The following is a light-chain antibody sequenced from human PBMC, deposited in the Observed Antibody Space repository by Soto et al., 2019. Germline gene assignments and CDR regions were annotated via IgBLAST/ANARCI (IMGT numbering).Light chain of an antibody. J-gene: IGKJ4*01. CDR1: QSVSNN. CDR3: QQYYTWPIT. Sequence: ETLMTQSPATLSVSPGERATLSCRASQSVSNNYLAWYQQKPGQAPRPLISGASTGATGIPARFSGSGSGTEFTLTISSLQSEDCAVYYCQQYYTWPITFGGGTKVDIK. CDR2: GAS. V-gene: IGKV3-15*01.